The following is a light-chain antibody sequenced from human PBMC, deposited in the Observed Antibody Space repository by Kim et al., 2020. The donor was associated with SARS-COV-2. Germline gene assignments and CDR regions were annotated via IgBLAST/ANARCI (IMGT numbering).Light chain of an antibody. Sequence: AIQLTQSPSSLSASVGDRVTITCRASQGISSWLAWYQQKPGKAPKLLIYDASTLDTGVPSRFSGSGAGTDFTLTISSLQPEDFATYYCQQFNNYPQVTFGGGTKVDIK. CDR1: QGISSW. V-gene: IGKV1D-13*01. CDR3: QQFNNYPQVT. J-gene: IGKJ4*01. CDR2: DAS.